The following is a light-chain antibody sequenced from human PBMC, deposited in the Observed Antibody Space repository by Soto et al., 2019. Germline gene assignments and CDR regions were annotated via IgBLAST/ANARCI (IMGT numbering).Light chain of an antibody. CDR1: QSVNSD. CDR3: QQYNNWPPRWT. Sequence: EIVMMQSPATLSVSPGERATLSCRASQSVNSDLAWYQQKPGQAPRLLIYAASTRATGIPARFSGSGSGTEFTLTISSLQSEDFALYYCQQYNNWPPRWTFGQGTKVEIK. J-gene: IGKJ1*01. CDR2: AAS. V-gene: IGKV3-15*01.